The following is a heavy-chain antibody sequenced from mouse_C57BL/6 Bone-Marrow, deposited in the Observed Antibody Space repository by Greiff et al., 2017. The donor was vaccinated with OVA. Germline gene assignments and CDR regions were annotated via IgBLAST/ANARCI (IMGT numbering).Heavy chain of an antibody. J-gene: IGHJ3*01. V-gene: IGHV1-5*01. Sequence: VQLKQSGTVLARPGASVKMSCKTSGYKFTSYWMHWVKQRPGQGLEWIGAIYPGNSDTSYNQKFKGKAQLTADTSDSTAYMDLSSLTNEDSAVYYCTRVPFYDDYDEALAWFAYWGQGTLVTVSA. D-gene: IGHD2-4*01. CDR2: IYPGNSDT. CDR1: GYKFTSYW. CDR3: TRVPFYDDYDEALAWFAY.